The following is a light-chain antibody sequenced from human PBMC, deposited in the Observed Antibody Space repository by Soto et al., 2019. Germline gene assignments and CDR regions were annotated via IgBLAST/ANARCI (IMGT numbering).Light chain of an antibody. CDR3: SSYTSSSTPYV. Sequence: LTQPASVSGSPGQSITISCTGTSSDVGGYNYVSWYKQHPGKAPKLMIYDVSNRPSGVSNRFSGSKSGNTASLTISGLQAEDEADYYCSSYTSSSTPYVFGTGTKVTVL. CDR1: SSDVGGYNY. J-gene: IGLJ1*01. V-gene: IGLV2-14*01. CDR2: DVS.